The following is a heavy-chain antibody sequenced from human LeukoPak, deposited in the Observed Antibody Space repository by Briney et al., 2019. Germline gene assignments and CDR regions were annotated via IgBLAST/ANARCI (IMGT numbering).Heavy chain of an antibody. Sequence: PSETLSLTCTVSGGSISSYYWSWIRQPPGKGLEWIGYIYYSGSTNYNPSLKSRVTISVDTSKNQFSLKLSSVTAADTAVYYCARTGGPYYDFWSGSSPDYYYYYGMDVWGQGTTVTVSS. J-gene: IGHJ6*02. D-gene: IGHD3-3*01. V-gene: IGHV4-59*01. CDR1: GGSISSYY. CDR2: IYYSGST. CDR3: ARTGGPYYDFWSGSSPDYYYYYGMDV.